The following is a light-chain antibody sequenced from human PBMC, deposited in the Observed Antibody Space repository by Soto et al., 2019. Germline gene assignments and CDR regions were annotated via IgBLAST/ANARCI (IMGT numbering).Light chain of an antibody. V-gene: IGLV1-44*01. CDR2: SND. CDR1: TSNIGSNT. J-gene: IGLJ3*02. Sequence: QAVVTQSPSASGTPGQRVTISCSGGTSNIGSNTVNWYQQLPGTAPKLLIYSNDQRPSGVPDRFSGSKSGPSASLAISGLQSEDEADYYCAAWDDSLTGWVFGGGTKVTVL. CDR3: AAWDDSLTGWV.